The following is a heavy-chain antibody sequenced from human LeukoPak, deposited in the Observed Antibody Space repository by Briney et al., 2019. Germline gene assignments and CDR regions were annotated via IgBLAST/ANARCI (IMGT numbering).Heavy chain of an antibody. D-gene: IGHD2-15*01. J-gene: IGHJ4*02. CDR2: IYYSGST. CDR3: ARGREVVVDQNYYFDY. CDR1: GGSISSYY. V-gene: IGHV4-59*12. Sequence: SETLSLTCTVSGGSISSYYWSWIRQPPGKGLEWIGYIYYSGSTNYNPSLKSRVTISVDTSKNQFSLKLSSVTAADTAVYYCARGREVVVDQNYYFDYWGQGTLVTVSS.